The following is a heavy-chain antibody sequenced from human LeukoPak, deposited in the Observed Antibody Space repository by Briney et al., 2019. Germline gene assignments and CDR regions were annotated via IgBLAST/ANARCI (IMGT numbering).Heavy chain of an antibody. CDR3: AKDMGVPAANGYRAFDI. J-gene: IGHJ3*02. CDR2: ISWNSGSI. CDR1: GFTFDDYA. V-gene: IGHV3-9*01. Sequence: AGGSLRLSCAASGFTFDDYAMHWVRQAPGKGLEWVSGISWNSGSIGYADSVKGRFTISRDNAKNSLYLQMNSLRAEDTALYYCAKDMGVPAANGYRAFDIWGQGTMVTVSS. D-gene: IGHD2-2*01.